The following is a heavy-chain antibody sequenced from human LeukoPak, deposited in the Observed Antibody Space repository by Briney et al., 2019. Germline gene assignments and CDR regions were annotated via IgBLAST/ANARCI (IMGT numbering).Heavy chain of an antibody. CDR1: GFTFSTYW. CDR3: AKRGDYCSAGSCFSH. J-gene: IGHJ4*02. V-gene: IGHV3-74*01. Sequence: GGSLRLSCAASGFTFSTYWMHWVRQAPGKGLVWVSRINSDGSITDYADSVEGRFTISRDNAKNTLYLQMNSLRAEDTALYYCAKRGDYCSAGSCFSHWGQGTLVTVSS. D-gene: IGHD2-15*01. CDR2: INSDGSIT.